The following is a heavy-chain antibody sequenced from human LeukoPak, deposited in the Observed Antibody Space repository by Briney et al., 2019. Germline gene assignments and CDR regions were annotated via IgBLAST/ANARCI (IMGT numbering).Heavy chain of an antibody. Sequence: SVKVSCKASGGTFSSYAISWVRQALGQGLEWMGRIIPIFGTANYAQKFQGRVTITTDESTSTAYMELSSLRSEDTAVYYCASRFTNYGGNSSDAFDIWGQGTMVTVSS. CDR1: GGTFSSYA. V-gene: IGHV1-69*05. CDR3: ASRFTNYGGNSSDAFDI. D-gene: IGHD4-23*01. J-gene: IGHJ3*02. CDR2: IIPIFGTA.